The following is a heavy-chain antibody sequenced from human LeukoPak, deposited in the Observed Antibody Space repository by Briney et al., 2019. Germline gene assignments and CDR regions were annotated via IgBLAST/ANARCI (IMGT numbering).Heavy chain of an antibody. CDR3: ARGPSVGTLGYFDL. Sequence: GGSLRLSCAASGFTVSSNYMSWVRQAPGKGLEWVSVIYSGGSTYYADSVKGRFTISRDNAKKLLYLQMNSLRAEDTAVYYCARGPSVGTLGYFDLWGRGTVVTVSS. V-gene: IGHV3-53*01. D-gene: IGHD7-27*01. CDR1: GFTVSSNY. J-gene: IGHJ2*01. CDR2: IYSGGST.